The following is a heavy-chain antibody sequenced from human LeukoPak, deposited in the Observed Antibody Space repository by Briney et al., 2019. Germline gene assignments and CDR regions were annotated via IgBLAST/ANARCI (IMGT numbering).Heavy chain of an antibody. J-gene: IGHJ4*02. D-gene: IGHD2-2*01. CDR1: GYTFTCYH. Sequence: ASVKVSCKASGYTFTCYHMHWVRQAPGQGLEWMGWINPNSGGTNYAQKFQGRVTMTRDTSISTAYMEMSRLRADDAAVYYCARYLRQRGIVVVPAAMTYYFDYWGQGTLVTVSS. CDR2: INPNSGGT. CDR3: ARYLRQRGIVVVPAAMTYYFDY. V-gene: IGHV1-2*02.